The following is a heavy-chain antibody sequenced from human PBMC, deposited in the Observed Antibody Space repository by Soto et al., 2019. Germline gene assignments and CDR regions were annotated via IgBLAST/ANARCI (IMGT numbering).Heavy chain of an antibody. CDR1: GYTFTSYS. CDR3: ARDNNYFDP. J-gene: IGHJ5*02. CDR2: INTYNSKT. V-gene: IGHV1-18*01. Sequence: GASVKVSCKASGYTFTSYSISWVRQAPGQGLEWMGGINTYNSKTNYAQKLQGRITMTTDTSTSTAYMELRSLRSDDTAIYYCARDNNYFDPWGQGTLVTVSS.